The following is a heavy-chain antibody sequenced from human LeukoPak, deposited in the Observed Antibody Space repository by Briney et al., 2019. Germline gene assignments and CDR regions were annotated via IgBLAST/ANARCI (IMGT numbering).Heavy chain of an antibody. J-gene: IGHJ4*02. CDR2: IIPIFGTA. V-gene: IGHV1-69*01. CDR3: ARDSSGYYQIRYFDY. CDR1: GGTFSSYA. Sequence: SVKVSCKASGGTFSSYAISWVRQAPGQGLEWMGGIIPIFGTANYAQKFQGRVTITADESTSTAYMELSSLRSEDTAVYYCARDSSGYYQIRYFDYWGQGTLVTVSS. D-gene: IGHD3-22*01.